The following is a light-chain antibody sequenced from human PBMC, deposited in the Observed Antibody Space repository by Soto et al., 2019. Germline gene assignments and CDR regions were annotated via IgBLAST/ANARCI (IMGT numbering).Light chain of an antibody. CDR1: QSVSSIY. J-gene: IGKJ1*01. V-gene: IGKV3-20*01. CDR2: GAS. CDR3: QQYGSSPRT. Sequence: EIVLTQSPGTLSLSPVERATLSCMASQSVSSIYFAWYQQKPGQAPRLLIYGASSRATGIPDRFSGSGSGTDFTLTISRLEPEDFAVYYCQQYGSSPRTFGQGTKVDI.